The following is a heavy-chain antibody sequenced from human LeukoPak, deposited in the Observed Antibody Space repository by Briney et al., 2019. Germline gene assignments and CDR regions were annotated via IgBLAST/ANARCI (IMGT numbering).Heavy chain of an antibody. CDR1: GGSISSGGYS. J-gene: IGHJ6*03. CDR3: ASGGHSGYDYYYYMDV. D-gene: IGHD5-12*01. V-gene: IGHV4-30-4*07. CDR2: IYYSGST. Sequence: SETLSLTCAVSGGSISSGGYSWSWIRQPPGKGLEWIGYIYYSGSTYYNPSLKSRVTISVDTSKNQFSLKLSSVTAADTAVYYCASGGHSGYDYYYYMDVWGKGTTVTVSS.